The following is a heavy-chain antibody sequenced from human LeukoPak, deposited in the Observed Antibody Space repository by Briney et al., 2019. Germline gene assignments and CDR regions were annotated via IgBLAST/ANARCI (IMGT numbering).Heavy chain of an antibody. V-gene: IGHV3-23*01. CDR1: GFSFSSFA. CDR3: TKDPNGDYVGAFEP. D-gene: IGHD4-17*01. CDR2: ITGGHYPT. Sequence: GGSLRLSCAAFGFSFSSFAMTWVRQAPGKGLEWVSSITGGHYPTYNTDSVKGRFTISRDNSKNSLYLQMNSLRADDTAVYYCTKDPNGDYVGAFEPWGQGTLVTVSS. J-gene: IGHJ5*02.